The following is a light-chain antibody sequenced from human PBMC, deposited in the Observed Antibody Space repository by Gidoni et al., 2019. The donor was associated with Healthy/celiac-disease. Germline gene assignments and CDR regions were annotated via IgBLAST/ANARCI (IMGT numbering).Light chain of an antibody. CDR3: QQYDNLLIT. V-gene: IGKV1-33*01. Sequence: DIQMTQSPSSLSASVGDRVTITCQASQDVSTYLNWYQQKPGKAPQLLLYDASNLETGVPSRFSGSGSGTDFTFTISSLQPEDIATYYCQQYDNLLITFGQGTRLEIK. CDR2: DAS. CDR1: QDVSTY. J-gene: IGKJ5*01.